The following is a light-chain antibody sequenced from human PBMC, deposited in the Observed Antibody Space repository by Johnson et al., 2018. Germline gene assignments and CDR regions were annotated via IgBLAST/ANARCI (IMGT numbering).Light chain of an antibody. Sequence: QSVLTQPPSVSVAPGQKVTISCSGSSSNIGNNYVSWYQQLPGTAPKLLIYENNKRPSGIPDRFSGSQSGTSATLGITGLQTGDEADYYCGTWDSSLSAGNVFGTGTKVTVL. CDR2: ENN. CDR3: GTWDSSLSAGNV. J-gene: IGLJ1*01. V-gene: IGLV1-51*02. CDR1: SSNIGNNY.